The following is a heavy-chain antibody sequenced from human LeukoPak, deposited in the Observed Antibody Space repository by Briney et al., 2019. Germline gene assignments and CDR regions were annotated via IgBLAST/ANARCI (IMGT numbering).Heavy chain of an antibody. D-gene: IGHD3-9*01. CDR1: GGSISSYY. J-gene: IGHJ6*02. CDR2: ISYSGGS. V-gene: IGHV4-59*01. CDR3: ARVRYFDWSDYYGMDV. Sequence: SETLSLTCTVSGGSISSYYWSWVRQPPGKGLEWVGYISYSGGSTYNPSLKRRVTISIDTSKNQFSLKLSSVTAADTAVYYCARVRYFDWSDYYGMDVWGQGTTVTVSS.